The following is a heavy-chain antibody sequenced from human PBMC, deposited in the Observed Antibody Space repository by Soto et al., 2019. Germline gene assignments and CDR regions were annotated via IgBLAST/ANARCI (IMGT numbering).Heavy chain of an antibody. V-gene: IGHV3-23*01. CDR3: TRETVAGITGLDY. CDR2: ISVSDAFI. J-gene: IGHJ4*02. D-gene: IGHD1-20*01. Sequence: GWSLRLSCAASRFTFSSYGMNWVRQAPGKGLEWVSGISVSDAFIYYADSVRGRFSISRDASENILYLQMNSLRVDDTALYYCTRETVAGITGLDYWGPGTLVTVSS. CDR1: RFTFSSYG.